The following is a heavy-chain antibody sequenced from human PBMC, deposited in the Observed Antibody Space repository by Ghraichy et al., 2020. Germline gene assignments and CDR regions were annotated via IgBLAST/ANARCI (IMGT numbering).Heavy chain of an antibody. Sequence: LSLTCAASGFTFSSYSMNWVRQAPGKGLEWVSSISSSSSYIYYADSVKGRFTISRDNAKNSLYLQMNSLRAEDTAVYYCARDQTTVTWLDAFDIWGQGTMVTVSS. CDR2: ISSSSSYI. V-gene: IGHV3-21*01. CDR3: ARDQTTVTWLDAFDI. J-gene: IGHJ3*02. CDR1: GFTFSSYS. D-gene: IGHD4-11*01.